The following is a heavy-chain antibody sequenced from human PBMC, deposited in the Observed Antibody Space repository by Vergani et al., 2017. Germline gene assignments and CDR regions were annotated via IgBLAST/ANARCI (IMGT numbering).Heavy chain of an antibody. J-gene: IGHJ4*02. V-gene: IGHV4-31*03. D-gene: IGHD3-22*01. CDR1: GDSISRGVYY. Sequence: QVQLQESGPGLVKPSQTLSLTCSVSGDSISRGVYYWNWIRQHPGKGLEWIGYIYSTGSTHHNPSLRRRINMSVDTSKNQFSLKLNSVTAADTAMYYCARMGGYDEGDAFRIGYFDSWGQGSLVIVSS. CDR2: IYSTGST. CDR3: ARMGGYDEGDAFRIGYFDS.